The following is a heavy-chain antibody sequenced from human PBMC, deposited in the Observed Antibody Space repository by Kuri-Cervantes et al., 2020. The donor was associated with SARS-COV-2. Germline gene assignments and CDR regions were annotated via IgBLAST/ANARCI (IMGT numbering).Heavy chain of an antibody. CDR3: ARETGEGWFDP. CDR1: GGSISSGDYY. V-gene: IGHV4-61*09. CDR2: IYTSGST. J-gene: IGHJ5*02. Sequence: SETLSLTCTVSGGSISSGDYYWSWIRQPAGKGLEWIGYIYTSGSTNYNPSLKSRVTISVDTSKNQFSLKLSSVTAADTAVYYCARETGEGWFDPWGQGTLVTVSS. D-gene: IGHD7-27*01.